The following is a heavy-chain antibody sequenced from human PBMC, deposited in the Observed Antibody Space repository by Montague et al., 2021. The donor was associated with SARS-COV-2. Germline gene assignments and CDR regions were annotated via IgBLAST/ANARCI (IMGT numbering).Heavy chain of an antibody. CDR1: GDSVSSNNAA. V-gene: IGHV6-1*01. CDR3: ARVWTTEWYEGYFDN. J-gene: IGHJ4*02. Sequence: CDISGDSVSSNNAAWNWIRQSPSRGLEWLGRTYYRSRWYREYAVSVKSRITIDPDTSKNQFSLQLNSVTPEDTAVYYCARVWTTEWYEGYFDNWGQGTLVTVSS. CDR2: TYYRSRWYR. D-gene: IGHD3-3*01.